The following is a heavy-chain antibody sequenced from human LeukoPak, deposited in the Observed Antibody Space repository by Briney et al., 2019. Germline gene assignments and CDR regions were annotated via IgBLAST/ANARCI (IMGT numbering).Heavy chain of an antibody. CDR2: IYPGDSDT. J-gene: IGHJ3*02. Sequence: GESLKISCKGSGYSFTSYWIGWVRQMPGKGLKWMGIIYPGDSDTRYSPSFQGQVTISADKSISTAYLQWSSLKASDTAMYYCARQYDSSGYYHDAFDIWGQGTMVTVSS. CDR3: ARQYDSSGYYHDAFDI. CDR1: GYSFTSYW. V-gene: IGHV5-51*01. D-gene: IGHD3-22*01.